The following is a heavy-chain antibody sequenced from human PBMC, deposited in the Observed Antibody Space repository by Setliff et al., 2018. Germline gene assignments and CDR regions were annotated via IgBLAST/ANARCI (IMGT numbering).Heavy chain of an antibody. D-gene: IGHD6-19*01. Sequence: SETLSLTCTVSGGSIVTSYSGWIRQPPGKGLEWIGHIYYTGSTSYSPSLKSRVPISLDTSRKQFFLSLSSVTAADTAVYYCARATYSTGWYGGGGAYYYMDVWGKGTTVTV. V-gene: IGHV4-59*08. CDR2: IYYTGST. CDR3: ARATYSTGWYGGGGAYYYMDV. J-gene: IGHJ6*03. CDR1: GGSIVTSY.